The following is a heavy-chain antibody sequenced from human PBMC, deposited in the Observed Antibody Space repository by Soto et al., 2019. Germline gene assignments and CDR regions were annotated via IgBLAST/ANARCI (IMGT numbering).Heavy chain of an antibody. Sequence: GGSLRLSCAASPFSFSSYDMSWVRQAAGKGLEWVAVFTGSGGSAFYADSVKGRFTISRDRSTNTLFLQMSSLRVEDTAVYYCATHARGYYRHSFDNWGQGTPVTVSS. J-gene: IGHJ4*02. V-gene: IGHV3-23*01. CDR3: ATHARGYYRHSFDN. CDR1: PFSFSSYD. CDR2: FTGSGGSA. D-gene: IGHD3-22*01.